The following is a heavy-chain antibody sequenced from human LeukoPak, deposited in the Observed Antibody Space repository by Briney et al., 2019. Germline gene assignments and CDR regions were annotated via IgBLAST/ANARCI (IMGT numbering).Heavy chain of an antibody. V-gene: IGHV3-23*01. CDR2: ISGSSGST. CDR3: AKGPGVPSDY. Sequence: GGSLRLSCAASGFTFRNHWMHWVRQAPGKGLEWVPSISGSSGSTYYAESVKGRFTVSRDNSKNTLYLQMNSLRSEDTAVYYCAKGPGVPSDYWGQGTLVTVSS. CDR1: GFTFRNHW. J-gene: IGHJ4*02. D-gene: IGHD7-27*01.